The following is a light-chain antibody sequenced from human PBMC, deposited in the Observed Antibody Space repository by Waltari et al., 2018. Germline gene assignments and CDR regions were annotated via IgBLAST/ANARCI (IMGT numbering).Light chain of an antibody. CDR2: DVS. Sequence: QSALTQPRSVSGSPGQSVTIPCTGTSNDVGAYNYVSWHQQHPGKAPKLMIYDVSKRPSGVPDRFSASKSGNTASLTISWLQAEDEADYYCCSYTGTYTHWVFGGGTKLTVL. J-gene: IGLJ3*02. V-gene: IGLV2-11*01. CDR3: CSYTGTYTHWV. CDR1: SNDVGAYNY.